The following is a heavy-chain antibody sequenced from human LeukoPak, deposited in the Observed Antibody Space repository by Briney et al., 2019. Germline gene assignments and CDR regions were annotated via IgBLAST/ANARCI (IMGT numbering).Heavy chain of an antibody. CDR2: ISSSTLKI. J-gene: IGHJ6*03. CDR3: ARVGSSGWYLFTDYYYYMDV. Sequence: GGSLRLSCAASGFTFSKYAMTWVRQAPGKGLEWVSAISSSTLKIYYADSVKGRFTISRDNSKNTLYLQMNSLRAEDTAVYYCARVGSSGWYLFTDYYYYMDVWGKGTTVTVSS. CDR1: GFTFSKYA. V-gene: IGHV3-23*01. D-gene: IGHD6-19*01.